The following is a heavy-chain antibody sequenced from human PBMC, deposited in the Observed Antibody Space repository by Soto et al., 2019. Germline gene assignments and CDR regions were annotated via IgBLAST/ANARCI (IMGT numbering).Heavy chain of an antibody. D-gene: IGHD2-21*02. Sequence: SETLSLTCTVSGGSISSGDYYWIWIRQPPGKGLEWIGYIYYSGSTYYNPSLKSRVTISVDTSKNQFSLKLSSVTAADTAVYYCAREKYRGNSRYYYGMDVWGQGTTVTVSS. CDR1: GGSISSGDYY. CDR3: AREKYRGNSRYYYGMDV. CDR2: IYYSGST. J-gene: IGHJ6*02. V-gene: IGHV4-30-4*01.